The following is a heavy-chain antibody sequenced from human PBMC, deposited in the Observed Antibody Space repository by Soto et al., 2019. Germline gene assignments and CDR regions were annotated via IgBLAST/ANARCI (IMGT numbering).Heavy chain of an antibody. J-gene: IGHJ6*03. CDR3: ARHVGSSSGFYYYYYYMDV. Sequence: QLQLQESGPGLVKPSETLSLTCTVSGGSISSSSYYWGWIRQPPGKGLEWIGRIYYSGSTCYNPSLKSRVTVSVDTSKNQFSLKLSSVTAADTAVYYCARHVGSSSGFYYYYYYMDVWGKGTTVTVSS. D-gene: IGHD6-25*01. CDR1: GGSISSSSYY. V-gene: IGHV4-39*01. CDR2: IYYSGST.